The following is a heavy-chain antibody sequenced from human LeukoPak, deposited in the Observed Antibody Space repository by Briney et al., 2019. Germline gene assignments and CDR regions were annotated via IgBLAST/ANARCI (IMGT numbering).Heavy chain of an antibody. CDR2: IIPILGTA. J-gene: IGHJ4*02. CDR3: ARARQGLNDFDY. Sequence: ASVKVSCKASGGTFSSYAISWVRQAPGQGLEWMGGIIPILGTANYAQKFQGRVTITTDESTSTAYMELSSLRSEDTAVYYCARARQGLNDFDYWGQGTLVTVSS. CDR1: GGTFSSYA. V-gene: IGHV1-69*05.